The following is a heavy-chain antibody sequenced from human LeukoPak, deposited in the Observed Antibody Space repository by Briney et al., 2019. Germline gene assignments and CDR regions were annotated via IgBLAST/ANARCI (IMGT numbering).Heavy chain of an antibody. V-gene: IGHV3-48*03. D-gene: IGHD5-12*01. Sequence: GGSLRLSCAVSGFTFSRYEMHWVRQAPGKGLEWISYISPSGNTVYYADSVKGRFTISRDNAKNSLYLQMNSLRAEDPAVYYCAALWVATAGVDPWGQGTLVTVSS. CDR1: GFTFSRYE. CDR2: ISPSGNTV. J-gene: IGHJ5*02. CDR3: AALWVATAGVDP.